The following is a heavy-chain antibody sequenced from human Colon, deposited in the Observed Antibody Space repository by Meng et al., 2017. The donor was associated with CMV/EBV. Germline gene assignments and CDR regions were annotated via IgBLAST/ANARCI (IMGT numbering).Heavy chain of an antibody. J-gene: IGHJ4*02. CDR1: GFSFRRNG. CDR3: GKDGTDRDSSYFIDT. CDR2: IWYDGTDK. D-gene: IGHD3/OR15-3a*01. V-gene: IGHV3-33*03. Sequence: SGFSFRRNGLRWVRLASGQGLEWVAVIWYDGTDKFYADSVTGRFTISRDNSKDTVYLQMDSLTAEDTAVYYCGKDGTDRDSSYFIDTWGQGTLVTVSS.